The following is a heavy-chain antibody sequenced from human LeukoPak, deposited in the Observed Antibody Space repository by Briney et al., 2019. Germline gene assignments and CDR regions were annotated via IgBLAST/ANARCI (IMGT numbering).Heavy chain of an antibody. J-gene: IGHJ5*02. CDR3: AKDCITGTAGWFDP. V-gene: IGHV3-23*01. CDR2: IDGSDGST. Sequence: GGSLRLSCAASGFTFSSYAMSWVRQAPGKVLEWVSTIDGSDGSTYYADSVKGRFTISRDNSKNTLYLQMNSLRAEDTAVYYCAKDCITGTAGWFDPWGQGTLVTVSS. CDR1: GFTFSSYA. D-gene: IGHD1/OR15-1a*01.